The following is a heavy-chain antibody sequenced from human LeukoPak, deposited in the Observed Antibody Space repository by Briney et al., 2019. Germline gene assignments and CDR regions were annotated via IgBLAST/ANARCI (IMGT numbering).Heavy chain of an antibody. CDR2: ISGSGGST. CDR3: AKVGSLCVGPSFDP. Sequence: GGSLRLSCAASGFTFSSYAMSWVRQAPGKGLEWVSAISGSGGSTYYADSVKGRFTIPRDNSKNTLYLQMNSLRAEDTAVYYCAKVGSLCVGPSFDPWGQGTLVTVSS. V-gene: IGHV3-23*01. D-gene: IGHD3-10*01. CDR1: GFTFSSYA. J-gene: IGHJ5*02.